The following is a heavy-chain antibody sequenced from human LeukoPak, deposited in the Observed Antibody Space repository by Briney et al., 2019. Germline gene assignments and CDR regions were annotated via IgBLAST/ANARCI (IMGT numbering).Heavy chain of an antibody. V-gene: IGHV3-23*01. CDR1: GFTFSSYA. J-gene: IGHJ4*02. D-gene: IGHD3-16*02. Sequence: GGSLRLSCAASGFTFSSYAMSWVRQAPGKGLEWVSAISGSGGSTYYADSVKGRFTISRDNSKNTLYLQMNSLRAEDTAVYYCAKDDREPNTYYGYVWGSYRYIGFDYWGQGTLVTVSS. CDR2: ISGSGGST. CDR3: AKDDREPNTYYGYVWGSYRYIGFDY.